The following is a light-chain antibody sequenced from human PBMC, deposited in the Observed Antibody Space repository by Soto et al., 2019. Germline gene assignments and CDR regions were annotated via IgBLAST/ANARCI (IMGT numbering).Light chain of an antibody. CDR2: DAS. V-gene: IGKV1-5*01. Sequence: DIQGSQSPSTLSPSVGDRAAITGGASQSIGTCLAWYQQKPGQAPRLLIFDASTLETGVPSRFSGSGSGTDFTLTISSLQPEDFAVYYCQQFNSYPSTFGQGTRLEIK. J-gene: IGKJ5*01. CDR3: QQFNSYPST. CDR1: QSIGTC.